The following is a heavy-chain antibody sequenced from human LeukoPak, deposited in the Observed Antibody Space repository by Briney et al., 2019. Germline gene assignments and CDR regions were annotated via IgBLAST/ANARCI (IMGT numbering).Heavy chain of an antibody. CDR3: AREDVDITVAASGAFDI. Sequence: SGGSLRLSCAASGFIFSRHAMSWVRQAPGKGLEWVSTTGLESVHTLCADSVKGRFTISRDNAKNTLYLQMNSLRAEDTAVYYCAREDVDITVAASGAFDIWGQGTMVTVSS. CDR1: GFIFSRHA. D-gene: IGHD6-19*01. V-gene: IGHV3-23*01. CDR2: TGLESVHT. J-gene: IGHJ3*02.